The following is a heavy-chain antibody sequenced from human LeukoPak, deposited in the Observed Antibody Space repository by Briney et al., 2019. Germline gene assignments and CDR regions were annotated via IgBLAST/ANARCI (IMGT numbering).Heavy chain of an antibody. CDR2: IKSKTDGGTT. D-gene: IGHD3-9*01. CDR1: GFTVSSNY. V-gene: IGHV3-15*01. J-gene: IGHJ4*02. Sequence: PGGSLRLSCAASGFTVSSNYMSWVRQAPGKGLEWVGRIKSKTDGGTTDYAAPVKGRFTISRDDSKNTLYLQMNSLKTEDTAVYYCTTDLYYDILTGSTSLDYWGQGTLVTVSS. CDR3: TTDLYYDILTGSTSLDY.